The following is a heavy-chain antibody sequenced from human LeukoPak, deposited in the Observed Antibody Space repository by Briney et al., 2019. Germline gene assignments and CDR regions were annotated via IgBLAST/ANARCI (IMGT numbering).Heavy chain of an antibody. CDR3: ARGEIGDIVVVPADY. CDR2: INPNSGGT. V-gene: IGHV1-2*02. CDR1: GYTFTGYY. J-gene: IGHJ4*02. Sequence: ASVKVSCKASGYTFTGYYMHWVRQAPGQGLEWMGWINPNSGGTNYAQKFQGRVTMTRDTSISTAYMELSRLRSDDTAVYYCARGEIGDIVVVPADYWGQGTLVTISS. D-gene: IGHD2-2*01.